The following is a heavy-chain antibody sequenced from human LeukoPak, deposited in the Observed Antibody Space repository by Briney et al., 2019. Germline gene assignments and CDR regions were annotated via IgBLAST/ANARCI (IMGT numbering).Heavy chain of an antibody. CDR3: ARHIGFCSSANCRAAWFDP. V-gene: IGHV4-59*08. Sequence: SETLSFTCTVSGGSISSYYWSWIRQPPGKGLEWIGYIYYSGVTNYNPSLKSRVTISVDTSKNQFSLKLNSVTAADTAVYYCARHIGFCSSANCRAAWFDPWGQGTLVTVSS. J-gene: IGHJ5*02. CDR1: GGSISSYY. D-gene: IGHD2-2*01. CDR2: IYYSGVT.